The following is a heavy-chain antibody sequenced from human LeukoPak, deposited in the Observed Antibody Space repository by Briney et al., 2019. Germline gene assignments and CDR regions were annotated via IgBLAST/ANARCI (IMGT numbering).Heavy chain of an antibody. J-gene: IGHJ3*02. CDR2: IYYSGST. CDR3: ARSYGVRAFDI. V-gene: IGHV4-59*01. D-gene: IGHD4-17*01. Sequence: NPSETLSLTCTVSGGSISSYYWSWIRQPPGKGLEWIGYIYYSGSTNYNPSLKSRVTISVDTSKNQFSLKLSSVTAADTAVYYCARSYGVRAFDIWRQGTMVTVSS. CDR1: GGSISSYY.